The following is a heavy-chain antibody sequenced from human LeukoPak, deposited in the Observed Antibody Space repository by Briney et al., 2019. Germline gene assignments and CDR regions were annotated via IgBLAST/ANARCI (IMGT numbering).Heavy chain of an antibody. CDR2: ISCSGGTR. CDR3: ARDVIQPWLLFNY. Sequence: GGSLRLSCAASGFTFSSYEMNWVRQAPGKGLEWVSYISCSGGTRYYADSVKGRFTISRDNAKNSLYLQMNSLRAEDTAVYYCARDVIQPWLLFNYWGQGTLVTVSS. CDR1: GFTFSSYE. V-gene: IGHV3-48*03. D-gene: IGHD5-18*01. J-gene: IGHJ4*02.